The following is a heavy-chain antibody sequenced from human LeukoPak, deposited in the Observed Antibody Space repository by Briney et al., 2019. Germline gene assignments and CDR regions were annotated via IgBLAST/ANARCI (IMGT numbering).Heavy chain of an antibody. CDR3: ARTNWTQSNSFDY. CDR2: IIPIFGTA. V-gene: IGHV1-69*06. D-gene: IGHD3/OR15-3a*01. J-gene: IGHJ4*02. Sequence: SVKVSCKASGGTFSSYAISWVRQAPGQGLEWMGEIIPIFGTANYAQKFQGRVTITADKSTSTAYMELSSLRSEDTAVYYCARTNWTQSNSFDYWGQGTLVTVSS. CDR1: GGTFSSYA.